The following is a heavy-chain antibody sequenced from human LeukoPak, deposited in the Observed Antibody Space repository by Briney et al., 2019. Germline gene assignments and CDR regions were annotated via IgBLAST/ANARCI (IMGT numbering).Heavy chain of an antibody. V-gene: IGHV4-61*02. CDR3: ARPSGP. J-gene: IGHJ5*02. D-gene: IGHD1-1*01. CDR2: IYTSGST. CDR1: GGSISSGSYY. Sequence: PSETLSLTCTVSGGSISSGSYYWSWIRQPAGKGLEWIGRIYTSGSTNYNPSLKSRVTISVDTSKNQFSLKLSSVTAADTAVYYCARPSGPWGQGTLVTVSS.